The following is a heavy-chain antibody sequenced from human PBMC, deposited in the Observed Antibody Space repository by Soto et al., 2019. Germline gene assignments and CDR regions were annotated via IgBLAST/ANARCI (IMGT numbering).Heavy chain of an antibody. Sequence: GGSLRLSCAASGFTFSGYGMNWVRQAPGKGLEWVGRIKSKYDGGTTDYAAPVKDRFTISRDDSKNTLYLQMNSLKTDDTAVYYCTTGRDSVNYQPFWGQGTLVTVSS. D-gene: IGHD1-26*01. CDR1: GFTFSGYG. V-gene: IGHV3-15*05. J-gene: IGHJ4*02. CDR3: TTGRDSVNYQPF. CDR2: IKSKYDGGTT.